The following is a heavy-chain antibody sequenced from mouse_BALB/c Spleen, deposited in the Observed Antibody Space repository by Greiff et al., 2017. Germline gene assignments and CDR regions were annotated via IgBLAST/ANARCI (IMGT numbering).Heavy chain of an antibody. J-gene: IGHJ2*01. V-gene: IGHV6-6*02. Sequence: EVQLQQSGGGLVQPGGSMKLSCVASGFTFSNYWMNWVRQSPEKGLEWVAEIRLKSNNYATHYAESVKGRFTISRDDSKSSVYLQMNNLRAEDTGIYYCTRLRGPYFDYWGQGTTLTVSS. CDR2: IRLKSNNYAT. CDR1: GFTFSNYW. CDR3: TRLRGPYFDY.